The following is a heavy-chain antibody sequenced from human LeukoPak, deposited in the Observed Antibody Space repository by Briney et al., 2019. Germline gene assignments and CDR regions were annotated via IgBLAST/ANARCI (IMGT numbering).Heavy chain of an antibody. CDR3: ARDLGYGLDP. CDR2: ISAYNGNT. Sequence: GASVKVSCKPSGYTFTIHGISWVRQAPGQGLEWMGWISAYNGNTNYAQNPQGRVTMTTDTSTSTAYMELRSLRSDDTAVYYCARDLGYGLDPWGQGTLVTVSS. J-gene: IGHJ5*02. V-gene: IGHV1-18*01. D-gene: IGHD5-18*01. CDR1: GYTFTIHG.